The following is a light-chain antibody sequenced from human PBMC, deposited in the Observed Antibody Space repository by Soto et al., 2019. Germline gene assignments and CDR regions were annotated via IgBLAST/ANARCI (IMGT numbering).Light chain of an antibody. V-gene: IGKV3-15*01. CDR2: GAS. J-gene: IGKJ2*01. CDR1: QRVSRN. CDR3: QQYNNWPPYT. Sequence: EIVMTQSPATLSVSPGDAATLSCRASQRVSRNLAWYQQKPRQAPRLLIYGASTRATGIPARFSGSGSETEFTLTISSLQSEDFAVYYCQQYNNWPPYTFGQGTKLEIK.